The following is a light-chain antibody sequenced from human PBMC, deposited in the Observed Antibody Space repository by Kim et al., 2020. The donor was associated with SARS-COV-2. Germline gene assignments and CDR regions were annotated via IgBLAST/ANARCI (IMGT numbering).Light chain of an antibody. Sequence: RATLSRMDSQSDCSNYLARYPQKPGPAPRPPIYAASSRATCIPDRFSGSGSQTDFTLTINGLEPEDFALYYCQEYGTLTGYTFGKGTKLEI. CDR1: QSDCSNY. CDR2: AAS. CDR3: QEYGTLTGYT. V-gene: IGKV3-20*01. J-gene: IGKJ2*01.